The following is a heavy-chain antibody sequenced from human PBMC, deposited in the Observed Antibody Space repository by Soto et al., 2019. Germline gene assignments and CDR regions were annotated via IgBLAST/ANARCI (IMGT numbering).Heavy chain of an antibody. CDR3: ARVPEGRCLQLGNYFDY. V-gene: IGHV4-34*01. J-gene: IGHJ4*02. Sequence: PSETLSLTCAVYGGSFSGYYWSWIRQPPGKGLEWIGEINHSGSTNYNPSLKSRVTISVDTSKNQFSLKLSSVTAADTAVYYCARVPEGRCLQLGNYFDYWGQRTLVTVSS. D-gene: IGHD1-1*01. CDR2: INHSGST. CDR1: GGSFSGYY.